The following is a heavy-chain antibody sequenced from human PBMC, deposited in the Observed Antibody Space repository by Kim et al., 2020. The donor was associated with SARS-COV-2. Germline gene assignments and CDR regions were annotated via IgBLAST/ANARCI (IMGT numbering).Heavy chain of an antibody. J-gene: IGHJ4*02. CDR3: ARHRSERPSAGTEVTAIDY. V-gene: IGHV5-51*01. Sequence: GESLKISCKGSGYSFTSYWIGWVRQMPGKGLEWMGIIYPGDSDTRYSPSFQGQVTISADKSISTAYLQWSSLKASDTAMYYCARHRSERPSAGTEVTAIDYWGQGTLVTVSS. CDR2: IYPGDSDT. D-gene: IGHD6-13*01. CDR1: GYSFTSYW.